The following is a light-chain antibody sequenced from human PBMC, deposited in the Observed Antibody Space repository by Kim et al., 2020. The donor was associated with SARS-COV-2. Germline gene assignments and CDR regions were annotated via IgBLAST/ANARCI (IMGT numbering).Light chain of an antibody. CDR1: QDISTY. Sequence: ASVVDRVTMTCGASQDISTYLNWYQQKPGKAPKLLIYTASSLQSGVPARFTGSGSETDFTLTISSLQPEDFATYYCQQTYSASRTFGQGTKVDIK. V-gene: IGKV1-39*01. CDR2: TAS. J-gene: IGKJ1*01. CDR3: QQTYSASRT.